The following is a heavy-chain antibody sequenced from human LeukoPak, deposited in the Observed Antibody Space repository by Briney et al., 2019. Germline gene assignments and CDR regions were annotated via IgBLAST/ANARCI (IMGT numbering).Heavy chain of an antibody. J-gene: IGHJ4*02. CDR1: GYTFTGYY. CDR3: ARGWDSRGYSYFDY. D-gene: IGHD3-22*01. V-gene: IGHV1-2*02. CDR2: INPNSGGT. Sequence: GASVKVSCKASGYTFTGYYMHWVRQAPGQGLEWMGWINPNSGGTSYAQRFQGRVTMTTDTSTSTTYMELRSLRSDDTAVYYCARGWDSRGYSYFDYWGQGTLVTVSS.